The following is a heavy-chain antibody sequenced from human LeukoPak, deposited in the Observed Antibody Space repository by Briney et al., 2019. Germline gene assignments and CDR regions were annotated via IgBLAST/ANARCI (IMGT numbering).Heavy chain of an antibody. Sequence: SQTLSLIRVLSLDCLSSNSASWNWIKQSPSRGLEWLGRTYYRSKWYNEYAVSVKSRIPINPHASKNQFSLQLNSVTHEDTAVYFWARGRGWYFDYWGQGTLVTVSS. D-gene: IGHD6-19*01. J-gene: IGHJ4*02. CDR2: TYYRSKWYN. CDR3: ARGRGWYFDY. V-gene: IGHV6-1*01. CDR1: LDCLSSNSAS.